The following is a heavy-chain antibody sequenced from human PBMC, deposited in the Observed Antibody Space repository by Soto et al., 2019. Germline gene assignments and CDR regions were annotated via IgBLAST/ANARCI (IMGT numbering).Heavy chain of an antibody. Sequence: ASVKVSCKASGYTFTSYAMHWVRQAPGQRLEWMGRINAVHGIANYAQKFQGRVTMTRDTSTSTVYMELSSLRSEDTAVYYCARGYYDSSGYYSDYWGQGTLVTVSS. V-gene: IGHV1-3*01. D-gene: IGHD3-22*01. CDR3: ARGYYDSSGYYSDY. J-gene: IGHJ4*02. CDR2: INAVHGIA. CDR1: GYTFTSYA.